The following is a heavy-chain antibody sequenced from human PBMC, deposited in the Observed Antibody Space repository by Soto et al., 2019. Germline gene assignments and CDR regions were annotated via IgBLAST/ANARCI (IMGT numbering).Heavy chain of an antibody. CDR1: AYSFTTYG. Sequence: GASVKVSCKASAYSFTTYGISWVRQAPGQGLEWMGWVSPFSNIKNYAQKFQGRVTLTTETSTSTVYMELRSLRSDDTAVYYCARNGERDLGLNYYFYFGMDVWGQGTTVTVSS. J-gene: IGHJ6*02. V-gene: IGHV1-18*04. CDR3: ARNGERDLGLNYYFYFGMDV. CDR2: VSPFSNIK. D-gene: IGHD2-8*01.